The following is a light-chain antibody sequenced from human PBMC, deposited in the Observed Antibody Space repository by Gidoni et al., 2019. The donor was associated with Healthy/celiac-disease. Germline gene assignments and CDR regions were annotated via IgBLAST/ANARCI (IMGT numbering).Light chain of an antibody. V-gene: IGLV1-51*01. Sequence: QSVLTQPPSVSAAPGPKFTISCSGSSSNIGNNYVSWYQQLPGTAPKLLIYDNNKRPSGIPDRFSGSKSGTSATLGITGLQTGDEADYYCGTWDSSLSAVVFGGGTKLTVL. J-gene: IGLJ2*01. CDR3: GTWDSSLSAVV. CDR1: SSNIGNNY. CDR2: DNN.